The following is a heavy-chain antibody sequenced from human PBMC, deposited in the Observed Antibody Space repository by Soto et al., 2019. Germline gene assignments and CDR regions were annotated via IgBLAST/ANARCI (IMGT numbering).Heavy chain of an antibody. V-gene: IGHV3-15*01. D-gene: IGHD3-10*01. CDR2: IKSKTDGGTT. J-gene: IGHJ4*02. CDR3: TTASANYYGSGSYYY. CDR1: GFTFSNAW. Sequence: GGSLRLSCAASGFTFSNAWMSWVRQAPGKGLEWVGRIKSKTDGGTTDCAAPVKGRFTISRDDSKNTLYPQMNSLKTEDTAVYYCTTASANYYGSGSYYYWGQGTLVTVSS.